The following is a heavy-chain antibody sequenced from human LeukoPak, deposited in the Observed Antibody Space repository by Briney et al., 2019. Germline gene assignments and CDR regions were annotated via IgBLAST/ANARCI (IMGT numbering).Heavy chain of an antibody. CDR2: ISAYNGNT. D-gene: IGHD6-19*01. CDR3: EARHGSGWNY. V-gene: IGHV1-18*01. J-gene: IGHJ4*02. CDR1: GYTFTSYG. Sequence: ASVKVSCKASGYTFTSYGVSWVRQAPGQGLEWMGWISAYNGNTNYAQKLQGRVTMTTDKSTSTAYMELSSLRSEDTAVYYCEARHGSGWNYWGQGTLVTVSS.